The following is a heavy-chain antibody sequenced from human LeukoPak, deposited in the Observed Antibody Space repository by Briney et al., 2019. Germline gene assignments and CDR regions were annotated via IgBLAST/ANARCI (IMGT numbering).Heavy chain of an antibody. V-gene: IGHV1-2*02. D-gene: IGHD6-19*01. J-gene: IGHJ4*02. CDR3: ARDQDGGWYRLFLRGVGDDYFDY. CDR2: INPNSGGT. Sequence: GASVKVSCKASGYTFTGYYMHWVRQAPGQGLEWMGWINPNSGGTNYAQKFQGRVTMTRDTSISTAYMELSRLRSDDTAVYYCARDQDGGWYRLFLRGVGDDYFDYWGQGTLVTVSS. CDR1: GYTFTGYY.